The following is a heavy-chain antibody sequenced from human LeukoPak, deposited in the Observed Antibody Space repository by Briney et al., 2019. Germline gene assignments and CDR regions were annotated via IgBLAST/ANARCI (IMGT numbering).Heavy chain of an antibody. D-gene: IGHD3-3*01. CDR3: ARDRTIFGVVMDYNPMDV. V-gene: IGHV3-48*01. CDR1: GFTFSSYS. CDR2: ISSSSSTI. J-gene: IGHJ6*03. Sequence: PGGSLRLSCAASGFTFSSYSMNWVRQAPGKGLEWVSYISSSSSTIYYADSVKGRFTISRDNAKNSLYLQMNSLRAEDTAVYYCARDRTIFGVVMDYNPMDVWGKGTTVTVSS.